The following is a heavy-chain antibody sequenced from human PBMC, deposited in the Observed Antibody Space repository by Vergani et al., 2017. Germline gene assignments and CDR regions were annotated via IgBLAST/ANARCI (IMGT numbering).Heavy chain of an antibody. V-gene: IGHV3-23*04. Sequence: EVQLVESGGGLVKPGGSLRLSCAASGFTFSSYSMNWVRQAPGKGLEWVSSISSSGGSTYYADSVKGRFTISRDNSNNTLYLQMNSLRAEDTAGYYCATGHRPRWELKWYFDLWGRGTLVTVSS. CDR3: ATGHRPRWELKWYFDL. CDR1: GFTFSSYS. J-gene: IGHJ2*01. D-gene: IGHD3-10*01. CDR2: ISSSGGST.